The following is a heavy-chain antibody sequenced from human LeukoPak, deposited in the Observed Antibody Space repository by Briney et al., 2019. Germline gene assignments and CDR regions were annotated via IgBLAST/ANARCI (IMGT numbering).Heavy chain of an antibody. D-gene: IGHD6-19*01. J-gene: IGHJ6*03. CDR1: GGSIDSYY. CDR3: ARASVAGTFYYFYYMDV. Sequence: SETLSLTCTVSGGSIDSYYWSWLRQPPGKGLEWIGYIYYTGSTEYHPSLKSRVTISLDTSKNQFSLKLTSVTAADTAVYYCARASVAGTFYYFYYMDVWGKGTTVTVSS. CDR2: IYYTGST. V-gene: IGHV4-59*01.